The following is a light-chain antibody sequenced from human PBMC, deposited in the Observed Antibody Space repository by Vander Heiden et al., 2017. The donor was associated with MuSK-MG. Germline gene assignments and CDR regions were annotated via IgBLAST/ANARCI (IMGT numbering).Light chain of an antibody. CDR3: QQYEKLPLT. CDR2: DAY. Sequence: DLQLTQSPSSLSASVGDRVTITCQASQDISNYFNWYQQKPGKAPKLLIYDAYNLETGVPSMFSGSGSETVLTCNSSSLQPEDSATYYCQQYEKLPLTFGEGTKVEIK. J-gene: IGKJ4*01. CDR1: QDISNY. V-gene: IGKV1-33*01.